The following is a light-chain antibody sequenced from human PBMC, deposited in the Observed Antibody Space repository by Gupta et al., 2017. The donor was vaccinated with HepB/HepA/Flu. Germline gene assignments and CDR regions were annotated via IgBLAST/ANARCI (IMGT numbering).Light chain of an antibody. CDR1: QNINSS. J-gene: IGKJ4*01. CDR3: QQTDSSPVT. CDR2: AAS. V-gene: IGKV1-39*01. Sequence: DIQMTQSPSSLSASIGDRVTCTCRASQNINSSLNWYQQMPVEVPKLLIYAASSLQSGVPSRFSGSRSGTTFTLTISSLQPEDFATYYCQQTDSSPVTFGGGTKVEIK.